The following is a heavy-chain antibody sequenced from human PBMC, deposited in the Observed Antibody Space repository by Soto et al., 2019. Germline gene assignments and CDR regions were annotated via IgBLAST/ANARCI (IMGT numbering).Heavy chain of an antibody. CDR3: ARHSGVAKTRYYYMDV. J-gene: IGHJ6*03. CDR1: GGSISSSSYY. D-gene: IGHD3-10*01. V-gene: IGHV4-39*01. Sequence: LSLTCTVSGGSISSSSYYWGWIRQPPGKGLEWIGSIYYSGSTYYNPSLKSRVTISVDTSKNQFSLKLSSVTAADTAVYYCARHSGVAKTRYYYMDVWGKGTTVTVSS. CDR2: IYYSGST.